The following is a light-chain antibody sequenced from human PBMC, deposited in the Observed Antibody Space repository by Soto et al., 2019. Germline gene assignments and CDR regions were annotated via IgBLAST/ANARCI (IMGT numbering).Light chain of an antibody. J-gene: IGKJ4*01. V-gene: IGKV3-20*01. CDR2: GAS. Sequence: EIELTKSPGTLSLSPGKRATLSCRASQSVSSSYLAWYQQKPGQAPRLLIYGASSRATGIPDRFSGSGSGTDFTLTISRLEPEDFAVYYCQQYGSSPLTFGGGTKVDIK. CDR3: QQYGSSPLT. CDR1: QSVSSSY.